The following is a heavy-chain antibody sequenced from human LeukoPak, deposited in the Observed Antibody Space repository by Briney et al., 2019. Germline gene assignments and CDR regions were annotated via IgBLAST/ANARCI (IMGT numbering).Heavy chain of an antibody. V-gene: IGHV4-34*01. J-gene: IGHJ4*02. Sequence: PGGSLRLSCAASGFTFSNAWMSWVRQAPGKGLEWIGEINHSGSTNYNPSLKSRVTISVDTSKNQFSLKLRSVTAADTAVYYCARGDPSRHCSGGSCYSVELWFDYWGQGTLVTVSS. CDR1: GFTFSNAW. D-gene: IGHD2-15*01. CDR2: INHSGST. CDR3: ARGDPSRHCSGGSCYSVELWFDY.